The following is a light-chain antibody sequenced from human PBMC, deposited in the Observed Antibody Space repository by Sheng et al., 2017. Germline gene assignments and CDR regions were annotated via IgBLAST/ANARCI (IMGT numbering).Light chain of an antibody. CDR1: QSISTW. CDR3: QQYSSYST. CDR2: KAS. Sequence: DIQMTQSPSTLSASVGDRVTITCRASQSISTWLAWYQQKPGKAPKLLIYKASSLESGVPSRFSGSGSGTEFTLTISSLQAEDFATYYCQQYSSYSTFGHGTKVEIK. J-gene: IGKJ1*01. V-gene: IGKV1-5*03.